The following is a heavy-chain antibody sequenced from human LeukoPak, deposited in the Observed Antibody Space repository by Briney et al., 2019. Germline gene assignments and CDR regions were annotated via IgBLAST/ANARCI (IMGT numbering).Heavy chain of an antibody. Sequence: GGSLTLSCAASTFTFSSYSMNWDRQAPGKGREWVSYISSSSIDIYYEDSVKGHFTSSRDNAKNSLYLQMNSLRDEDTAVYSCARAPNELYPPPSYYYYGMDVWGQGTTVTVSS. D-gene: IGHD1-7*01. CDR1: TFTFSSYS. CDR3: ARAPNELYPPPSYYYYGMDV. J-gene: IGHJ6*02. V-gene: IGHV3-48*02. CDR2: ISSSSIDI.